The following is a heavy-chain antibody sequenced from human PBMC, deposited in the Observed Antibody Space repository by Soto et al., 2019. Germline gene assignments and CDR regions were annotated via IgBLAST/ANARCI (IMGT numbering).Heavy chain of an antibody. CDR1: GFTFSSYS. Sequence: EVQLVESGGGLVKPGGSLRLSCAASGFTFSSYSMNWVRQAPGKGLEWVSSISSSSSYIYYADSVKGRFTISRDNAKNSLYLQMNSLRAEDTAVYYCARENGGSFLYYFDYWCQGTLVTVSS. CDR2: ISSSSSYI. J-gene: IGHJ4*02. D-gene: IGHD2-15*01. V-gene: IGHV3-21*01. CDR3: ARENGGSFLYYFDY.